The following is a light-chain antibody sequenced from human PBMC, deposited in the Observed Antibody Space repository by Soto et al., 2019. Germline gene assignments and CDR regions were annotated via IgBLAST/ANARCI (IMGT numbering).Light chain of an antibody. CDR2: DTS. CDR1: QSVSSY. J-gene: IGKJ3*01. CDR3: QQRTNWPRSFT. Sequence: EIVLTQSPATLSLSPGERATLSCRASQSVSSYLAWYQQKPGQAPRLLIYDTSKRATGIPARCSGSWSGTDFTLTISSVEPEDFAVYYCQQRTNWPRSFTFGPGTKVDIK. V-gene: IGKV3-11*01.